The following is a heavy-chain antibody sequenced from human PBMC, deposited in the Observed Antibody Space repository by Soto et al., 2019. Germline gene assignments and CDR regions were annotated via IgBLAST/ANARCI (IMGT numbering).Heavy chain of an antibody. J-gene: IGHJ4*02. CDR2: INAGNGNR. CDR3: ARDLGGWTDY. Sequence: QVQLVQSGAEVKKPGASVKVSCKASGYTFTSYGMHWVRQAPGQRLERMGWINAGNGNRKYSQKFQGRVTITRVTSASTAYMELSSLRSEDTTVYYCARDLGGWTDYWGQGTLVTVSS. V-gene: IGHV1-3*01. CDR1: GYTFTSYG. D-gene: IGHD6-19*01.